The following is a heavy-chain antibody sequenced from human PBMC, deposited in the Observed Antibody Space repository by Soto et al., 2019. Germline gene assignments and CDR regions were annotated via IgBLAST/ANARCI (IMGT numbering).Heavy chain of an antibody. CDR3: ARRARPDFYYMDV. CDR2: ISSNGVGT. Sequence: EVQLAESGGGLAQPVGSLRLSCAASGFTLSGYAMDWVRQAPGKGLEYVSGISSNGVGTYYAKSVQGRFTISRDNSKNTVYLQMGSLRPEDMAVYYCARRARPDFYYMDVWGKGTTVTVSS. J-gene: IGHJ6*03. CDR1: GFTLSGYA. V-gene: IGHV3-64*01. D-gene: IGHD6-6*01.